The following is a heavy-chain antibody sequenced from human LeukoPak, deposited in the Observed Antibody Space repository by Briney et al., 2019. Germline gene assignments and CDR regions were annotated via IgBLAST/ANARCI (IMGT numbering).Heavy chain of an antibody. CDR3: ARDTTNYDFWSGYEYYFDY. CDR2: ISSSSSYI. V-gene: IGHV3-21*01. D-gene: IGHD3-3*01. J-gene: IGHJ4*02. Sequence: PGGSLRLSXAASGFTFGSYSMNWVRQAPGKGLEWVSSISSSSSYIYYADSVKGRFTISRDNAKNSLYLQMNSLRAEDTAVYYCARDTTNYDFWSGYEYYFDYWGQGTLVTVSS. CDR1: GFTFGSYS.